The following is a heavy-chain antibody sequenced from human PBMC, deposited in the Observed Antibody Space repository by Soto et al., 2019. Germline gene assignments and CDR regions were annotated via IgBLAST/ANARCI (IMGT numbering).Heavy chain of an antibody. D-gene: IGHD6-13*01. CDR3: ARDLDSSSWYDY. J-gene: IGHJ4*02. Sequence: ASVKVSCKASGYTFTGYYMHWVRQAPGQGLEWMGWINPNSGGTNYAQKFQGRVTMTRDTSISTAYMELSRLRSDDTAVYYCARDLDSSSWYDYWGQGNLVTVSS. V-gene: IGHV1-2*02. CDR1: GYTFTGYY. CDR2: INPNSGGT.